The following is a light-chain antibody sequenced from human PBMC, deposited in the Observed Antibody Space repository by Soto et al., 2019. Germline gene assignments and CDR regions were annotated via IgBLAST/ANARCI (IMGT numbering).Light chain of an antibody. J-gene: IGKJ2*01. V-gene: IGKV1-5*01. Sequence: DIQMTQSPSTLSASIGDTVTLTCRASQSLTGRLAWYQQKPGRPPKLLIYGASTLQSGVPSRFSGSGSGTDFTLTISSLQPEDFATYYCQQLTNFRFTFGQGTKLDIK. CDR3: QQLTNFRFT. CDR2: GAS. CDR1: QSLTGR.